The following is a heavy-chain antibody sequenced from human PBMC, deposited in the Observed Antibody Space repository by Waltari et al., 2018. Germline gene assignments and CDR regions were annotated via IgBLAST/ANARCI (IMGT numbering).Heavy chain of an antibody. CDR2: IIRILGIV. Sequence: QVQLVQSGAVVKNPGSSVKVSCKASGGTFSTFAISWVRQARGKGVEWMGGIIRILGIVHYAEKFQGRVKTTADKATTTVYMYLNSLRSEDTAMYYFGRYYDTLTGHPDYHYYAVDVWGQGTTVTVSS. J-gene: IGHJ6*02. D-gene: IGHD3-9*01. CDR3: GRYYDTLTGHPDYHYYAVDV. V-gene: IGHV1-69*10. CDR1: GGTFSTFA.